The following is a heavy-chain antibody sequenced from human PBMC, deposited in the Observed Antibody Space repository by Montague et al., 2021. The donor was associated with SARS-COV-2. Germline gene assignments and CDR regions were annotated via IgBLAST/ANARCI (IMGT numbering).Heavy chain of an antibody. J-gene: IGHJ4*02. Sequence: SETLSLTCVVSGDSISTDNWWTWVRLPPGKGLEWVGEIYHTGSTKYKPSLKSRVSMSVDKSWNQFSLRLTSVTAADTAVYYCAGGTKRVFTYDYDSSGYASDYWGQGTLVTVSS. V-gene: IGHV4-4*02. CDR2: IYHTGST. CDR1: GDSISTDNW. CDR3: AGGTKRVFTYDYDSSGYASDY. D-gene: IGHD3-22*01.